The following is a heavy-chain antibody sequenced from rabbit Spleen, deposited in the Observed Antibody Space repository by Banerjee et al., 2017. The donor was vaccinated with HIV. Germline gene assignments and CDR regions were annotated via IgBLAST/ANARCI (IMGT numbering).Heavy chain of an antibody. CDR2: INAATAKP. J-gene: IGHJ4*01. Sequence: QEQLVESGGGLVQPEGSLTLTCKASGFSFSDRDVMCWVRQAPGKGLEWIACINAATAKPVYATWAKGRFTISRTSSTTVTLRMTSLTAADRATYFCARDLTSVIGWNFGLWGPGTLVTVS. D-gene: IGHD1-1*01. CDR1: GFSFSDRDV. CDR3: ARDLTSVIGWNFGL. V-gene: IGHV1S45*01.